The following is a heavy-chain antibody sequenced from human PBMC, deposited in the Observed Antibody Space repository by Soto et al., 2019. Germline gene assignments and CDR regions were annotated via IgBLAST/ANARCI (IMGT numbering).Heavy chain of an antibody. CDR1: GDSVSSNSAA. CDR2: TYYRSKWYN. D-gene: IGHD6-13*01. V-gene: IGHV6-1*01. Sequence: SQTLSLTCAISGDSVSSNSAAWNWIRQSPSRGLEWLGRTYYRSKWYNDYAVSAKSRITINPDTSKNQFSLQLNSVTPEDTAVYYCAREIAAAGTRGYYYYYGMDVWGQGTTVTVSS. CDR3: AREIAAAGTRGYYYYYGMDV. J-gene: IGHJ6*02.